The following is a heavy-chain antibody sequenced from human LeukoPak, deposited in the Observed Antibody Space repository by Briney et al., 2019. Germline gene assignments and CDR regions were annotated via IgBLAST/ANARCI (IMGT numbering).Heavy chain of an antibody. V-gene: IGHV3-11*04. CDR3: ARALGMHYYYGMDV. Sequence: GGSLRLSCVASGFTFYDYYMIWIRQAPGQGLEWVSFIVRADDNTAEYADSVRGRFTISRDNAKNSLYLQMNSLRAEDTAVYYCARALGMHYYYGMDVWGQGTTVTVSS. J-gene: IGHJ6*02. CDR2: IVRADDNTA. CDR1: GFTFYDYY.